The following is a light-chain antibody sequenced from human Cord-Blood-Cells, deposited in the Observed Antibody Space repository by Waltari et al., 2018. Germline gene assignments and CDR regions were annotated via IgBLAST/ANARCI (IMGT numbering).Light chain of an antibody. V-gene: IGLV2-11*01. CDR2: DVS. CDR3: CSYAGSYTLV. CDR1: SSDVGGYNY. Sequence: QSALTQPRSVSGSPGQSVTISCTGTSSDVGGYNYVSWYQQHPGKAPKLMIYDVSKRPSGVPDRFSGSKSGNTASLTISWLQAEDEADYYCCSYAGSYTLVFGGGTKLTGL. J-gene: IGLJ2*01.